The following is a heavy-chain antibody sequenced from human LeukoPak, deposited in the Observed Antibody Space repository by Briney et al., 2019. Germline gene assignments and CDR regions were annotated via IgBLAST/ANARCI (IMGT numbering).Heavy chain of an antibody. CDR1: GFTFSSYS. V-gene: IGHV3-21*01. D-gene: IGHD2-2*01. Sequence: GGSLRLSCAASGFTFSSYSMNWVRQAPGKGLEWVSSISSSSSYIYYADSVKGRFTISRDNAKNTLYLQMNSLRAEDTAVYYCAREVVVPAALTYYYYYYMDVWGKGTTVTVSS. CDR2: ISSSSSYI. CDR3: AREVVVPAALTYYYYYYMDV. J-gene: IGHJ6*03.